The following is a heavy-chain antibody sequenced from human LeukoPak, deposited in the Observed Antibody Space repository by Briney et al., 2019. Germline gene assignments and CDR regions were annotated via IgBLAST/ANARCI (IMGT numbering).Heavy chain of an antibody. V-gene: IGHV3-20*04. CDR2: INWNGGST. CDR1: GFTFDDYG. Sequence: PGGSLRLSCAASGFTFDDYGMSWVRQAPGKGLEWVSGINWNGGSTGYADSVKGRFTISRDNAKNSLYLQMNSRRAEDTPLYYCARKGVLWFGELFYYYYYYYYMDVWGKGTTVTVSS. D-gene: IGHD3-10*01. J-gene: IGHJ6*03. CDR3: ARKGVLWFGELFYYYYYYYYMDV.